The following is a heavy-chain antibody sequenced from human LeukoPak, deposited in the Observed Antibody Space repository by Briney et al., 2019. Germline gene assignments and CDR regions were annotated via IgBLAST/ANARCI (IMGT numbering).Heavy chain of an antibody. CDR3: ARRRSSSSGDFDY. V-gene: IGHV4-59*08. D-gene: IGHD6-6*01. Sequence: SETLSLTCTVSGGSISSYYWSWTRQPPEKGLEWIGYIYYSGSTNYNPSLKSRVTISVDTSKNQFSLKLSSVTAADTAVYYCARRRSSSSGDFDYWGQGTLVTVSS. CDR2: IYYSGST. J-gene: IGHJ4*02. CDR1: GGSISSYY.